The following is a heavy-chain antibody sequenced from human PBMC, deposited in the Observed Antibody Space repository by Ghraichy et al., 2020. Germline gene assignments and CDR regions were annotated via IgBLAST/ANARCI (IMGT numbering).Heavy chain of an antibody. J-gene: IGHJ3*02. V-gene: IGHV4-61*01. CDR3: ARVGEYGSGSPDAFDI. Sequence: SETLSLTCTVSGGSFSSGSYYWSWIRQPPGKGLEWIAYIYYSGSTNYNPSLKSRVTISVDTSKNQFSLRLSSVTAADTAVYYCARVGEYGSGSPDAFDIWCQGTMVTVSS. CDR2: IYYSGST. D-gene: IGHD3-10*01. CDR1: GGSFSSGSYY.